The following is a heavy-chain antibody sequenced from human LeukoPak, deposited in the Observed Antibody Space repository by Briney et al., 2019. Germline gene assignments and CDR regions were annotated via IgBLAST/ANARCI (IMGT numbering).Heavy chain of an antibody. D-gene: IGHD3-3*01. CDR2: IWYDGSNK. J-gene: IGHJ4*02. CDR3: ARDHSYDFWSGYSTPDY. CDR1: GFTFSSYG. Sequence: PGGSLRLSCAASGFTFSSYGMHWVRQAPGKGLEWVAVIWYDGSNKYYADSVKGRFTISRDNSKNTLDLQMNSLRAEDTAVYYCARDHSYDFWSGYSTPDYWGQGTLVTVSS. V-gene: IGHV3-33*01.